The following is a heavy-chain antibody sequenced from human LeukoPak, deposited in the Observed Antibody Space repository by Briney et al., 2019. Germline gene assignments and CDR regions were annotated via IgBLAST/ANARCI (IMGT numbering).Heavy chain of an antibody. CDR3: ARSPRYYYDSSGY. J-gene: IGHJ4*02. CDR2: INHSGST. V-gene: IGHV4-34*01. CDR1: GGSFSGYY. Sequence: SETLSLTCAVYGGSFSGYYWSWIRQPPGKGLEWIGEINHSGSTNYNPSLKSRVTISVDTSKNQFSLKLSSVTAADTAVYYCARSPRYYYDSSGYWGQGTLVTVSS. D-gene: IGHD3-22*01.